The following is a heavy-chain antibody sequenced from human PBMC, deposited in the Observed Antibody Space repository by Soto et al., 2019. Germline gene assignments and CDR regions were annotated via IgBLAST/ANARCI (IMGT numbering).Heavy chain of an antibody. J-gene: IGHJ6*03. Sequence: GGSLRLSCAASGFTFSNAWMSWVRQAPGKGLEWVGRIKSKTDGGTTDYAAPVKGRFTISRDDSKNTLYLQMNSLKTEDTAVYYCTTDLGAAYGDYYYYYYYMDVWGKGTTVTVSS. V-gene: IGHV3-15*01. D-gene: IGHD4-17*01. CDR1: GFTFSNAW. CDR2: IKSKTDGGTT. CDR3: TTDLGAAYGDYYYYYYYMDV.